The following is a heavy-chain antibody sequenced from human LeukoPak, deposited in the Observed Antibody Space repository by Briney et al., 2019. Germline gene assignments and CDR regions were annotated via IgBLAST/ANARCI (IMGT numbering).Heavy chain of an antibody. CDR2: IHTSGST. J-gene: IGHJ4*02. CDR1: GGSVSSGSYF. CDR3: SRGNNYVDFDY. Sequence: SETLSLTCTVSGGSVSSGSYFWSWIRQPAGTGLQWIVRIHTSGSTEYNPSLKSRVTISVDTSKNQLSLKLSSVTAADTAVYYCSRGNNYVDFDYWGQGNLVTVSS. V-gene: IGHV4-61*02. D-gene: IGHD4-11*01.